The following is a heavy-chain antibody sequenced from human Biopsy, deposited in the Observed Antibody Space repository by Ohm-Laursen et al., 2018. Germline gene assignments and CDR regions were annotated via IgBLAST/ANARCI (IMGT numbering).Heavy chain of an antibody. J-gene: IGHJ6*02. Sequence: SETLSLTCNVSGGSISSYCWSWIRQSPGKGLEWIGEINHRGSTNYNPSLKSRVTISVDTSKNQFSLKLRSVTAADTAVYYCARAVDYYDPYYYYGLDVWGQGTTVTVSS. CDR2: INHRGST. V-gene: IGHV4-34*01. D-gene: IGHD3-16*01. CDR3: ARAVDYYDPYYYYGLDV. CDR1: GGSISSYC.